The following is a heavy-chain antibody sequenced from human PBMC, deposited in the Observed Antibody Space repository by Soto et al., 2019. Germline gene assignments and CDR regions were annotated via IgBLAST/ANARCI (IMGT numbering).Heavy chain of an antibody. J-gene: IGHJ4*02. V-gene: IGHV3-74*01. Sequence: PGGSLRLSCAASGFTFSSYWMHWVRQAPGKGLVWVAVINNDGSNTNYADSVKGRFTISRDNSKNTLYLQMNSLRAEDTAVYYCAKDGEDGGDGYNSESPYFDYWGQGTLVTVSS. CDR3: AKDGEDGGDGYNSESPYFDY. CDR2: INNDGSNT. CDR1: GFTFSSYW. D-gene: IGHD5-12*01.